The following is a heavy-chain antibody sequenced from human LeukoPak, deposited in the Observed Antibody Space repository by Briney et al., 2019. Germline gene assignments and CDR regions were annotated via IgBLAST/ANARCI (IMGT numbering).Heavy chain of an antibody. V-gene: IGHV1-46*01. Sequence: GASVKVSCKASGYTFIDYYIHWVRQASGQGLEWMGIINPGDGSTNYAQKFQGRVTMTRDTSTSTVYMELSSLRSEDTDVYYCARGGFIVDDYWGQGTLVTVSS. CDR1: GYTFIDYY. CDR2: INPGDGST. CDR3: ARGGFIVDDY. D-gene: IGHD3-10*01. J-gene: IGHJ4*02.